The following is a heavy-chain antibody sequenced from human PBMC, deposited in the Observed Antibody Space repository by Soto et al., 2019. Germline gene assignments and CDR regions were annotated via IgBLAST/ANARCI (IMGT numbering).Heavy chain of an antibody. CDR1: GGSISSSSYY. J-gene: IGHJ4*02. Sequence: SETLSLTCTVSGGSISSSSYYWGWIRQPPGKGLEWIGSIYYSGSTYYNPSLKSRVTISVDTSKNQFSLKLSSVTAADTAVYYCARGGKKTAAPGYWGQGTLVTVSS. V-gene: IGHV4-39*01. D-gene: IGHD6-13*01. CDR2: IYYSGST. CDR3: ARGGKKTAAPGY.